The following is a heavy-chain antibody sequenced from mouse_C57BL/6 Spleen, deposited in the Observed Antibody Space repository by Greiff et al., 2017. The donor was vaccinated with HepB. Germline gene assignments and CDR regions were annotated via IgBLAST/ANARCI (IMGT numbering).Heavy chain of an antibody. V-gene: IGHV1-52*01. D-gene: IGHD1-1*01. CDR2: IDPSDSET. Sequence: QVQLKQPGAELVRPGSSVKLSCKASGYTFTSYWMHWVKQRPIQGLEWIGNIDPSDSETHYNQKFKDKATLTVDKSSSTAYMQLSSLTSEDSAVYYCARKKGGITTVVADYYAMDYWGQGTSVTVSS. J-gene: IGHJ4*01. CDR1: GYTFTSYW. CDR3: ARKKGGITTVVADYYAMDY.